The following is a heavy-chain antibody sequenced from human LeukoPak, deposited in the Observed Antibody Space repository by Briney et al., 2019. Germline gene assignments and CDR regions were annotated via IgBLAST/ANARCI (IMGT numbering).Heavy chain of an antibody. CDR2: VNYSGYT. J-gene: IGHJ4*02. Sequence: ETLSLTCTVSTASLNNIGYYWGWIRQPPGEGLEWLGIVNYSGYTYYNPSLRSRVSINVDTAKNQFSLKLSSVTAADTAVYYCVRQKGHSSSWWYFDYWAQGTLVTVSS. CDR3: VRQKGHSSSWWYFDY. V-gene: IGHV4-39*01. CDR1: TASLNNIGYY. D-gene: IGHD6-19*01.